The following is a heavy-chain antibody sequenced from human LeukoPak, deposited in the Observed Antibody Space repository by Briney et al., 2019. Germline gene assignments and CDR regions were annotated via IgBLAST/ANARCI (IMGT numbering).Heavy chain of an antibody. V-gene: IGHV3-7*01. CDR3: ARVEADITIFGVVISYYYYGMDV. J-gene: IGHJ6*02. D-gene: IGHD3-3*01. CDR2: IKQDGSEK. CDR1: GFTFSSYW. Sequence: GGSLRLSCAASGFTFSSYWMSWVRQAPGKGLEWVANIKQDGSEKYYVDSVKGRFTISRDNAKNSLYLQMNSLRAEDTAMYYCARVEADITIFGVVISYYYYGMDVWGQGTTVTVSS.